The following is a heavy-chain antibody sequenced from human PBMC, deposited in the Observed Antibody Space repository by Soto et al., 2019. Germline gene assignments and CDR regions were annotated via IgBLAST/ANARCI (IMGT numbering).Heavy chain of an antibody. CDR2: INYSGRT. Sequence: SGTLSLTCTVTGGSISSSGYYWGWLRQPPGKGLEWIGSINYSGRTYYKSSLKSRVTISVDTSKNQFSLKLTSVTAADTAVYYCASPELIYSSGWYVNGMDVWGQGTTVTVSS. CDR1: GGSISSSGYY. CDR3: ASPELIYSSGWYVNGMDV. V-gene: IGHV4-39*01. D-gene: IGHD6-19*01. J-gene: IGHJ6*02.